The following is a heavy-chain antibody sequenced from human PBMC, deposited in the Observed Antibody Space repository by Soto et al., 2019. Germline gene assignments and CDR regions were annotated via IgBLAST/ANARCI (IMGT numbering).Heavy chain of an antibody. Sequence: GGSLRLSCAASGFTFNSYVMTWVRQAPGEGLEWVSSISRSGRGSAYYADSVKGRFTISRDNSENTLFLQMNNLRDEDTALYYCARGRYLDSSDYWVANLPFDHWGLGTLVTV. CDR3: ARGRYLDSSDYWVANLPFDH. CDR1: GFTFNSYV. V-gene: IGHV3-23*01. J-gene: IGHJ4*02. D-gene: IGHD3-22*01. CDR2: ISRSGRGSA.